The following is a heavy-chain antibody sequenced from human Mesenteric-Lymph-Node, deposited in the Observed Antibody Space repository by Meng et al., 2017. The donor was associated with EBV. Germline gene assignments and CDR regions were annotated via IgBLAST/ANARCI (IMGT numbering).Heavy chain of an antibody. CDR1: GASISSGGYY. D-gene: IGHD1-1*01. CDR2: IFYGGYT. Sequence: QVQPQESGPGPVKPSGTLSLTCTVSGASISSGGYYWNWIRQSPGKGLELIGYIFYGGYTYYNLSLKSRVTISVDVSKNQFSLKLTSVTAADTAVYYCARMEFTYSWYFDLWGRGTLVTVSS. J-gene: IGHJ2*01. CDR3: ARMEFTYSWYFDL. V-gene: IGHV4-30-4*01.